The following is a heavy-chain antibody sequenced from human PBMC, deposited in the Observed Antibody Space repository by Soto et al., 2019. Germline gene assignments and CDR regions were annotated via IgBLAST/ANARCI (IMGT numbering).Heavy chain of an antibody. J-gene: IGHJ4*02. Sequence: EVQLLESGGDLVQPGGSLRLSCGAYGFTFSSYAMSWVRQAPGKGLEWVSSISGSDGRTYYADSVKGRFTISRDNSKNILYLQMTGLRVDDTAVYYCARSVTVPPDFDFWGQGPLVTVSA. CDR3: ARSVTVPPDFDF. CDR1: GFTFSSYA. V-gene: IGHV3-23*01. CDR2: ISGSDGRT.